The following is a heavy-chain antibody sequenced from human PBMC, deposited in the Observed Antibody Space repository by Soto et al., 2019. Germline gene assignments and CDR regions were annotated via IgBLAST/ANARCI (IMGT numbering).Heavy chain of an antibody. Sequence: EVQLVESGGGLVQPGGSLRLSCAASGFTFSSYDMHWVRQATGKGLEWVSAIGTAGDPYYPGSVKGRFTISSENAKNSLYLQMNSLRAGDTAVYYCARGRCSGGSCEQDAFDIWGQGTMVTVSS. CDR2: IGTAGDP. CDR1: GFTFSSYD. V-gene: IGHV3-13*05. CDR3: ARGRCSGGSCEQDAFDI. J-gene: IGHJ3*02. D-gene: IGHD2-15*01.